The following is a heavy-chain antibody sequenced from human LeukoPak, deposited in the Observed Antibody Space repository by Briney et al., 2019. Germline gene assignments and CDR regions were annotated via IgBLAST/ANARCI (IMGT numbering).Heavy chain of an antibody. V-gene: IGHV4-39*07. CDR3: ARAYSNVYYYYYMDV. J-gene: IGHJ6*03. CDR2: IYTSGST. CDR1: GGSISSSSYY. Sequence: SETLSLTCTVSGGSISSSSYYWGWIRQPPGKGLEWIGSIYTSGSTNYNPSLKSRVTMSVDTSKNQFSLKLSSVTAADTAVYYCARAYSNVYYYYYMDVWGKGTTVTVSS. D-gene: IGHD4-11*01.